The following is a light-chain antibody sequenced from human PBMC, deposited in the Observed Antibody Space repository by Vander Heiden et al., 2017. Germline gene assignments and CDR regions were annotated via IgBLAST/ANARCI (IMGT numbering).Light chain of an antibody. Sequence: SYVLTQPPSVSVAPGQTARITCGGNNIRSNSVYWYQQKPGQAPVLVVDDGGDRTSGIPERFSGSNSENTATLTISRVEAGDEADYYCQVGDSSSDHVVFGGGTKLTVL. V-gene: IGLV3-21*02. J-gene: IGLJ2*01. CDR2: DGG. CDR3: QVGDSSSDHVV. CDR1: NIRSNS.